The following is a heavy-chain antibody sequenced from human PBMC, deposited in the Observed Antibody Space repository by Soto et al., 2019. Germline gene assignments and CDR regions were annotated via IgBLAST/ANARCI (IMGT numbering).Heavy chain of an antibody. D-gene: IGHD3-10*01. Sequence: QDQLVQSGAEVKKPGASVKVSCKASGSTFTSDGFTWVRQAPGQGLEWMGWISGYNDNTNYAQKFPGRGSMTTDSSTSTAYMELRSLRSDDTAVYYCASARYGSGSYYNNYWGQGTLVTVSS. V-gene: IGHV1-18*01. CDR1: GSTFTSDG. CDR3: ASARYGSGSYYNNY. CDR2: ISGYNDNT. J-gene: IGHJ4*02.